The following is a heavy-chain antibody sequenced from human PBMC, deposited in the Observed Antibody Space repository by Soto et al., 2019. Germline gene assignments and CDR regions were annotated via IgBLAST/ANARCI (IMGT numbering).Heavy chain of an antibody. V-gene: IGHV1-69*13. J-gene: IGHJ3*02. Sequence: ASVKVSCKASGGTFSSYAISWVRQAPGQGLEWMGGIIPIFGTANYAQKFQGRVTITADESTSTAYMELSSLRSEDTAVYYCARETTYYYDSSGYGRAFDIWGQGTMVTVSS. CDR2: IIPIFGTA. CDR3: ARETTYYYDSSGYGRAFDI. D-gene: IGHD3-22*01. CDR1: GGTFSSYA.